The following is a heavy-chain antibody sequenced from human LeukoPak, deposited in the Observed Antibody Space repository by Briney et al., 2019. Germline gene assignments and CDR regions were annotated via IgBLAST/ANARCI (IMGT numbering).Heavy chain of an antibody. D-gene: IGHD3-22*01. Sequence: PSETLSLTCAVSGGSFSDYYWSWIRQPPGKGLEWIGEINHSGSTNYNPSLKSRVTISVDTSKNQFSLKLRSVTAADTAVYYCAKDSSGYYAFDIWGQGTMVTVSS. CDR3: AKDSSGYYAFDI. CDR2: INHSGST. J-gene: IGHJ3*02. V-gene: IGHV4-34*01. CDR1: GGSFSDYY.